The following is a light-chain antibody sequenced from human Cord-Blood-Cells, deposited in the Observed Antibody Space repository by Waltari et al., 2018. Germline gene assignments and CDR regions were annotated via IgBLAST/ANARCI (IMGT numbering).Light chain of an antibody. J-gene: IGKJ3*01. CDR2: AAS. V-gene: IGKV1-39*01. CDR1: QSISSY. Sequence: DIQMTQSPSSLSASVGDRVTITCRASQSISSYLNWYQQKPGKAPKLPIYAASSLQSGVPSRFSGSGSGTDFTLTISSLQPEDFATYYCQQYGSSPFTFGPGTKVDIK. CDR3: QQYGSSPFT.